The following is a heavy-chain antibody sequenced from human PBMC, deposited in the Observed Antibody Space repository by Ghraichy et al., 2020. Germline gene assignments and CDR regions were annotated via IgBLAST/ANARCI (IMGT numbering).Heavy chain of an antibody. CDR1: GFTFSSYS. V-gene: IGHV3-48*02. D-gene: IGHD3/OR15-3a*01. Sequence: GGSLRLSCAASGFTFSSYSMNWVRQAPGKGLEWVSYISSSSTIYYADSVKGRFTISRDNAKNSLYLQMNSLRDEDTAVYYCARGIGGLDDAFDIWGQGTMVTVSS. J-gene: IGHJ3*02. CDR3: ARGIGGLDDAFDI. CDR2: ISSSSTI.